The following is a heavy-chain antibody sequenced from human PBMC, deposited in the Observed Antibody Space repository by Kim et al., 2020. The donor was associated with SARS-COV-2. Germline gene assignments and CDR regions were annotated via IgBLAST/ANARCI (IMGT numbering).Heavy chain of an antibody. Sequence: YAGSVKGRSVISRDNSKSTLYMKLNSLRAEDTALYYCATTSPIGDSNSPHWGQGTLVTVSS. D-gene: IGHD5-18*01. J-gene: IGHJ1*01. V-gene: IGHV3-30*02. CDR3: ATTSPIGDSNSPH.